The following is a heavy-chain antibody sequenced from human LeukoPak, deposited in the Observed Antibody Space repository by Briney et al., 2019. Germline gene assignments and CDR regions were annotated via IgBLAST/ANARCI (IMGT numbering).Heavy chain of an antibody. D-gene: IGHD3-10*01. V-gene: IGHV3-23*01. CDR3: AKGSGNMVRGSPYYFDY. J-gene: IGHJ4*02. CDR1: GFTFSSYG. Sequence: PGGSLRLSCAASGFTFSSYGMSWVRQAPGKGLEWVSAISGSGGSTYYADSVKGRFTISRDNSKNTLYLQMNSLRAEDTAVYYCAKGSGNMVRGSPYYFDYWGQGTLVTVSS. CDR2: ISGSGGST.